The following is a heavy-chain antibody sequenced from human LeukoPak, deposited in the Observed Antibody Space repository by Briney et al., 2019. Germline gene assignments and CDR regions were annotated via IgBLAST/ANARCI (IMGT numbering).Heavy chain of an antibody. Sequence: GRSLRLSCAASGFTFSNFAMHWVRQAPGKGLEWVAVISYDGSIKYYADSVKGRFTISRDNSKNTLYLQMNSLRAEDTAVYYCAKSRGIQLWLILDYWGQGTLVTVSS. CDR3: AKSRGIQLWLILDY. CDR1: GFTFSNFA. V-gene: IGHV3-30*04. D-gene: IGHD5-18*01. CDR2: ISYDGSIK. J-gene: IGHJ4*02.